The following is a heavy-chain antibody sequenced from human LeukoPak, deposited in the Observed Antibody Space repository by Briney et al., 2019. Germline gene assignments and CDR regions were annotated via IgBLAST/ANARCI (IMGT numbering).Heavy chain of an antibody. CDR2: VYPGDFRT. CDR1: GYRFSNYW. CDR3: TRGKYSNGADSFDM. J-gene: IGHJ3*02. D-gene: IGHD5-18*01. V-gene: IGHV5-51*01. Sequence: GESLQISFQASGYRFSNYWIGWVRQMPGKGLAWLGNVYPGDFRTEYSPSFRGRVTISLDKSITTAYLQLNSLQAADIAMYYCTRGKYSNGADSFDMWGQGTMVTVSS.